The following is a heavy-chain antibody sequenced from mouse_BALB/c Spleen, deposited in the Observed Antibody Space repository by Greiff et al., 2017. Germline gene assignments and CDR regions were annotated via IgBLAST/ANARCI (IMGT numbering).Heavy chain of an antibody. Sequence: EVQVVESGGGLVQPGGSRKLSCAASGFTFSSFGMHWVRQAPEKGLEWVAYISSGSSTIYYADTVKGRFTISRDNPKNTLFLQMTSLRSEDTAMYYCARSMGRYAMDYWGQGTSVTVSS. CDR2: ISSGSSTI. J-gene: IGHJ4*01. CDR1: GFTFSSFG. V-gene: IGHV5-17*02. CDR3: ARSMGRYAMDY. D-gene: IGHD4-1*01.